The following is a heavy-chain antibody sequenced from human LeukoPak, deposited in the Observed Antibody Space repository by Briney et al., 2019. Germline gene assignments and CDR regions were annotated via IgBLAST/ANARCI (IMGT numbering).Heavy chain of an antibody. CDR2: INPSGGST. CDR3: ARDDGDGYQGEEFDY. Sequence: ASVKVSCKASGYTFTSYYMHWVRQAPGQGLEWMGIINPSGGSTSYAQKFQGRVTMTRDMSTSTVYMELSSLRSEDTAVYYCARDDGDGYQGEEFDYWGQGTLVTVSS. J-gene: IGHJ4*02. D-gene: IGHD5-24*01. V-gene: IGHV1-46*01. CDR1: GYTFTSYY.